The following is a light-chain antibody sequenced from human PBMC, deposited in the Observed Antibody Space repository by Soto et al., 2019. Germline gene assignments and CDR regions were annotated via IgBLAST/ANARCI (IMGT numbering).Light chain of an antibody. J-gene: IGKJ1*01. Sequence: EIVMTQSPSTLSVSPGERAALYCWASQSVSSNLAWYQQKPGQAPRLLIYGASTRATGIPARFSGSGSGTEFTLTISSLQSEDFAVYYCQQYNNWPLTFGQGTKVDIK. CDR3: QQYNNWPLT. CDR2: GAS. CDR1: QSVSSN. V-gene: IGKV3-15*01.